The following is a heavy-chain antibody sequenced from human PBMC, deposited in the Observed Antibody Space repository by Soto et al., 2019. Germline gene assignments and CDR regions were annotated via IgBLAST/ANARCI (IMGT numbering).Heavy chain of an antibody. CDR2: IYYSGRT. J-gene: IGHJ6*02. CDR1: GGSISSHY. V-gene: IGHV4-59*11. Sequence: SETLSLTCTVSGGSISSHYCSWTRQPPGQGLAWIGYIYYSGRTHYNPSLKSRVTISVDTPKTQFSLKLSSVTAADLAVTYRPGGGGRAYSQGHLAYYYYHGMDVWGQGTSVTV. D-gene: IGHD3-16*01. CDR3: PGGGGRAYSQGHLAYYYYHGMDV.